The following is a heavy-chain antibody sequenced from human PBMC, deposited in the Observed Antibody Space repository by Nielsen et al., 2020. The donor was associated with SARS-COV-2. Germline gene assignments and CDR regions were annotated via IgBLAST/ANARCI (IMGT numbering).Heavy chain of an antibody. CDR1: GYTFTSYY. V-gene: IGHV1-46*01. CDR2: INPSGGST. D-gene: IGHD6-6*01. CDR3: ARETHPYSSSSDWYYYYYMDV. J-gene: IGHJ6*03. Sequence: VSVKVSCKASGYTFTSYYMHWVRQAPGQGLEWMGIINPSGGSTSYAQKFQGRVTMTRDTSTSTVYMELRSLRSEDTAVYYCARETHPYSSSSDWYYYYYMDVWGKGTTVTVSS.